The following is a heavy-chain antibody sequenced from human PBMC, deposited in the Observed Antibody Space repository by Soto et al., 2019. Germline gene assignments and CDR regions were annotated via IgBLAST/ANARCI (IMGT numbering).Heavy chain of an antibody. V-gene: IGHV4-34*01. D-gene: IGHD5-12*01. CDR3: ARGLAVATIEVRYYYYMDG. CDR2: INHSGST. Sequence: ETLSLTCECYGGYFSGYCWSWIRQPPGKGLEWIWEINHSGSTNYNPSLKSRVTISVDTSKNQFSLKLSSVTAADTAVYYCARGLAVATIEVRYYYYMDGWGKGTPVNVSS. CDR1: GGYFSGYC. J-gene: IGHJ6*03.